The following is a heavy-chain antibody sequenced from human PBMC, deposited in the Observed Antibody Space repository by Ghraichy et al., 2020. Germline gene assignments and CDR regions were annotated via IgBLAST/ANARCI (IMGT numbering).Heavy chain of an antibody. V-gene: IGHV3-48*01. D-gene: IGHD3-10*01. J-gene: IGHJ3*01. Sequence: GGSLRLSCVGSGFPFNSYSMNWVRQSPGKGLEWVSYITSSSRTKFYADSVKGRFTISRDKSKRTMYLQMNSLRADDTAVYYCAKEGGRLGEGAFDVWGQGTKVTVSS. CDR2: ITSSSRTK. CDR1: GFPFNSYS. CDR3: AKEGGRLGEGAFDV.